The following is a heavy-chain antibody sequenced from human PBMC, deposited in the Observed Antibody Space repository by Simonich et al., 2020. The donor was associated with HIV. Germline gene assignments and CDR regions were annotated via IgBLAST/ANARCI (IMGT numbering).Heavy chain of an antibody. CDR1: GGTFSSHV. D-gene: IGHD6-13*01. J-gene: IGHJ5*02. CDR2: IIPIFGTT. CDR3: ARGGGEQQLVSWFDP. Sequence: QVQLVQSGAEVKKPGSSVKVSCKASGGTFSSHVISWVRQAPGQGLEWMGGIIPIFGTTHNAQKFQGRVTITADESTSTADMELSSRRSEDTAVYYCARGGGEQQLVSWFDPWGQGTLVTVSS. V-gene: IGHV1-69*13.